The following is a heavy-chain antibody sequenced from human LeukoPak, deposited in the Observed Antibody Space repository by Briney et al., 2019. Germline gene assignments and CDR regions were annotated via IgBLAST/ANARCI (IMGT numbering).Heavy chain of an antibody. CDR2: IYYSGST. J-gene: IGHJ3*02. Sequence: PSETLSLTCTVSGGSISSSSYYWGWIRQPPGKGLEWIGSIYYSGSTYYNPSLKSRVTISVDTSKNQFSLKLSSVTAADTAVYYCARRAPRGDAFDIWGQGTMVTVSS. V-gene: IGHV4-39*01. CDR1: GGSISSSSYY. CDR3: ARRAPRGDAFDI.